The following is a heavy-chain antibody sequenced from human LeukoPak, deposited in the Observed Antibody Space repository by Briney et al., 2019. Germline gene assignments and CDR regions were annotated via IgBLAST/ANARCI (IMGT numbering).Heavy chain of an antibody. V-gene: IGHV4-4*07. CDR3: ARERRIQLWYWFDP. CDR2: IYTSGST. D-gene: IGHD5-18*01. Sequence: PSETLSLTCTVSGGSISSYYWSWIRQPAGKGLEWIGRIYTSGSTNYNPSLKSRVTISVDTSKNQFSLKLSSVTAADTAVYYCARERRIQLWYWFDPWGQGTLVTVSS. J-gene: IGHJ5*02. CDR1: GGSISSYY.